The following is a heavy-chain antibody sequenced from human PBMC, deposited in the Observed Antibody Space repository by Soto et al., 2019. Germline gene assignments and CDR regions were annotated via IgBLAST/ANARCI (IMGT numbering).Heavy chain of an antibody. CDR2: IIPIFGTA. D-gene: IGHD2-8*01. Sequence: QVQLVQSGAEVKKPGSSVKVSCKASGGTFSSYAISWVRQAPGQGHEWMGGIIPIFGTANYAQKFQGRVTITADESTSTAYMELSSLRSEDTAVYYCARGNDVVLMVYATSYYYGMDVWGQGTTVTVSS. V-gene: IGHV1-69*01. CDR1: GGTFSSYA. J-gene: IGHJ6*02. CDR3: ARGNDVVLMVYATSYYYGMDV.